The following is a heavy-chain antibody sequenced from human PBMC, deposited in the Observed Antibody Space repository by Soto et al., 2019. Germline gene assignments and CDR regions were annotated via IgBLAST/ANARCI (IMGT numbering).Heavy chain of an antibody. J-gene: IGHJ4*02. D-gene: IGHD1-1*01. Sequence: QVQLQESGPGLVKPSGTLSLTCAVSGGSISTSNWWSWVRQPPGKGLEWIGEVYHSGSTNYNPSFKSRVAMSVDKSTHQFSLKLNSATAADTALYFCASTSTSGTRFDYWGQGSLVTVSS. V-gene: IGHV4-4*02. CDR3: ASTSTSGTRFDY. CDR2: VYHSGST. CDR1: GGSISTSNW.